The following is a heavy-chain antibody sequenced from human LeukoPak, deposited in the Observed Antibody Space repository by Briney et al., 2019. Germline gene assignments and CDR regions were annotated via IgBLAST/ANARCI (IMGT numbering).Heavy chain of an antibody. CDR1: GYTFTTYY. CDR2: INPTGGTT. D-gene: IGHD3-16*02. J-gene: IGHJ5*02. V-gene: IGHV1-46*01. Sequence: ASVKVSCKASGYTFTTYYMHWVRQAPGQGLEWMAIINPTGGTTDYAQKFHGRITVTRDTSTSTVYMELTSLTPEDTAVDYCARDALSYDYSWGSYRHVGIDPWGQGTLVTVPS. CDR3: ARDALSYDYSWGSYRHVGIDP.